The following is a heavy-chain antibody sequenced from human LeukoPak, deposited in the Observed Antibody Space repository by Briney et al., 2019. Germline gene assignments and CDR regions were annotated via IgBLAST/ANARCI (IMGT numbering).Heavy chain of an antibody. CDR3: ARRTNHAFDI. V-gene: IGHV4-39*07. CDR2: ISYSGSI. CDR1: GGSISSSSYY. Sequence: SETLSLTCTVSGGSISSSSYYWGWIRQPPGKGLKWIGSISYSGSIYYNPSLKSRVTISVDTSKNQFSLKLSSVTAADTAVYYCARRTNHAFDIWGQGTMVTVSS. J-gene: IGHJ3*02. D-gene: IGHD1-14*01.